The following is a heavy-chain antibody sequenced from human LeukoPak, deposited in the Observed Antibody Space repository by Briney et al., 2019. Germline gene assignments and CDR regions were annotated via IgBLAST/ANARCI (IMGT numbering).Heavy chain of an antibody. CDR2: INLYHGVT. J-gene: IGHJ1*01. CDR3: TIKILYGGVETPTDPEEFFQH. D-gene: IGHD4-23*01. V-gene: IGHV1-18*01. Sequence: ASVKVSCKASGYTFTSYGISWVRQAPGQGPEWMGRINLYHGVTNYAQKFQGRVTMTHDGASNAYMDLSNLRPDDTAIYYCTIKILYGGVETPTDPEEFFQHWGQGTLITVSS. CDR1: GYTFTSYG.